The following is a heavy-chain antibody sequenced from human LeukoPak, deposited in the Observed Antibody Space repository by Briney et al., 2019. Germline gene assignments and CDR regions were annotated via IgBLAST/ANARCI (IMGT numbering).Heavy chain of an antibody. J-gene: IGHJ6*03. V-gene: IGHV3-53*01. CDR3: ARGGVNTMVRGVIRYYYMDV. CDR2: IYRGGST. D-gene: IGHD3-10*01. Sequence: GGSLRLSCAASGFTFSSYGMSWVRQAPGKGLEWVSVIYRGGSTYYADSVKGRFTISRDNSKNTLYLQMNSLRAEDTAVYYCARGGVNTMVRGVIRYYYMDVWGKGTTVTISS. CDR1: GFTFSSYG.